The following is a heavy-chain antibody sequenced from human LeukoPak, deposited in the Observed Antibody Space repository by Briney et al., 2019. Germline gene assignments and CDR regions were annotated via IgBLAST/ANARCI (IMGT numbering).Heavy chain of an antibody. V-gene: IGHV3-21*01. Sequence: KAGGSLRLSCAASGFTFSSYSMNWVRQAPGKGLEWVSSISSSSSYIYYADSVKGRFTISRDNAKNSLYLQMNSLRAEDTAVYYCARSTLYYYGSGSSPVFDYWGQGTLVTVSS. CDR2: ISSSSSYI. CDR3: ARSTLYYYGSGSSPVFDY. J-gene: IGHJ4*02. CDR1: GFTFSSYS. D-gene: IGHD3-10*01.